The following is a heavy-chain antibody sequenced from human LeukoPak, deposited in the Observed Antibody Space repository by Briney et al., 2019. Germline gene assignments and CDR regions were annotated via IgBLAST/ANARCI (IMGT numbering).Heavy chain of an antibody. CDR1: GGSISSYY. J-gene: IGHJ6*02. V-gene: IGHV4-59*08. Sequence: PSETLSLICTVSGGSISSYYWSWIRQPPGKGLEWIGYIYYSGSTNYNPSLKSRVTISVDTSKNQFSLKLSSVTAADTAVYYCARGDYYYYGMDVWGQGTTVTVSS. CDR2: IYYSGST. CDR3: ARGDYYYYGMDV.